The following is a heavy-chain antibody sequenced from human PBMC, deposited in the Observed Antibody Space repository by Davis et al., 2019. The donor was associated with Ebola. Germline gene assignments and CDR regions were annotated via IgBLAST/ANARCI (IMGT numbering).Heavy chain of an antibody. J-gene: IGHJ5*02. CDR3: ARASPLAAAGTFDP. CDR1: GGTFSSYA. Sequence: AASVKVSCKASGGTFSSYAISWVRQAPGQGLEWMGGIIPIFGTANYAQKLQGRVTMTTDTSTSTAYMELRSLRSDDTAVYYCARASPLAAAGTFDPWGQGTLVTVSS. V-gene: IGHV1-69*05. CDR2: IIPIFGTA. D-gene: IGHD6-13*01.